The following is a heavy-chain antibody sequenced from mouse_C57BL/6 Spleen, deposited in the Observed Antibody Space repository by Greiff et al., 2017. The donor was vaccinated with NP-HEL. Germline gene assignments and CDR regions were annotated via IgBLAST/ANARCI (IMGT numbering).Heavy chain of an antibody. V-gene: IGHV1-62-2*01. CDR1: GYTFTEYT. CDR3: ARHDGYYGSGYWYFDV. D-gene: IGHD1-1*01. CDR2: FYPGSGSI. Sequence: QVHVKQSGAELVKPGASVKLSCKASGYTFTEYTIHWVKQRSGQGLEWIGWFYPGSGSIKYNEKFKDKATLTADKSSSTVYMELSRLTSEDSAVYFCARHDGYYGSGYWYFDVWGTGTTVTVSS. J-gene: IGHJ1*03.